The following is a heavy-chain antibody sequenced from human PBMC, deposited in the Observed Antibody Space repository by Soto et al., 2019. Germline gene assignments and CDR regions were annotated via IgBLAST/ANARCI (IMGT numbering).Heavy chain of an antibody. CDR1: GFTFSDHD. Sequence: GGSLRLSCAASGFTFSDHDMSWVRQAPGKGLEWVSYISSSNRTINYADSVKGRFIISRDNAKNSLYLQMHSLRDEDTAVYYCAREGWPLLQTGMDVWGQGTTVTVSS. CDR2: ISSSNRTI. CDR3: AREGWPLLQTGMDV. V-gene: IGHV3-48*02. D-gene: IGHD2-15*01. J-gene: IGHJ6*02.